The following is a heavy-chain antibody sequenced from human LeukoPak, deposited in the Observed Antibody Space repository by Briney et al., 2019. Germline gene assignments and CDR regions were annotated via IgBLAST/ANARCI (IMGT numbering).Heavy chain of an antibody. Sequence: SVKVSCKASGGTFSSYAISWVRQAPGQGLEWMGGIIPIFGTANYAQRFQGRVTITADESTSTAYMELSSLRSEDTAVYYCAREYSGSYYYYYYMDVWGKGTTVTVSS. D-gene: IGHD1-26*01. CDR2: IIPIFGTA. CDR3: AREYSGSYYYYYYMDV. V-gene: IGHV1-69*01. CDR1: GGTFSSYA. J-gene: IGHJ6*03.